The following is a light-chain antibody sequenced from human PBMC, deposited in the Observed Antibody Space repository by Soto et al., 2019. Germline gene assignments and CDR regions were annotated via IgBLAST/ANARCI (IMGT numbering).Light chain of an antibody. CDR1: QSVSSY. J-gene: IGKJ5*01. CDR3: ELPTYWALA. V-gene: IGKV3-11*01. Sequence: CVTLGGRRTINKRASQSVSSYLAWYQQKPGQAPRLLIYDASNRATGIPARFSGTGSGTDFKLTTNNLEPEAFEVCYCELPTYWALASAPGTRLEIK. CDR2: DAS.